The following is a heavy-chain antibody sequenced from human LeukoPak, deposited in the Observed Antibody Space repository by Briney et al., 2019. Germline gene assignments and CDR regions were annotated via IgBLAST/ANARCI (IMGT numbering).Heavy chain of an antibody. V-gene: IGHV3-23*01. CDR2: ISGSGCST. D-gene: IGHD3-22*01. CDR3: ARGSSTFSRFAEYYYDSSGPGY. Sequence: PGGSLRLSCAASGVTFSSYAMSWVRQAPGKGLEWVSAISGSGCSTYYADSVKGRFTISRDNAKNSLYLQMNSLRAEDTAVYYCARGSSTFSRFAEYYYDSSGPGYWGQGTLVTVSS. J-gene: IGHJ4*02. CDR1: GVTFSSYA.